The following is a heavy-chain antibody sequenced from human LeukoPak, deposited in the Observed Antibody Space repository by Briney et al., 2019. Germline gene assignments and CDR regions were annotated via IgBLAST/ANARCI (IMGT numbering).Heavy chain of an antibody. V-gene: IGHV3-23*01. CDR3: AKACLRLKYYYYGMDV. CDR2: ISGSGGST. CDR1: GFTFSSYA. Sequence: GGSLRLSCVASGFTFSSYAMSWVRQAPGKGLEWVSAISGSGGSTYYADSVKGRFTISRDNSKNTLYLQMNSLRAEDTAVYYCAKACLRLKYYYYGMDVWGQGTTVTVSS. J-gene: IGHJ6*02.